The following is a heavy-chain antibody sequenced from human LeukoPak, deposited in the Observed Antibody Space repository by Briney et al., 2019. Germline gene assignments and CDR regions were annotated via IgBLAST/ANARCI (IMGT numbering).Heavy chain of an antibody. Sequence: SETLSLTCTVSGVSISSYYWSWIRQPPGKGLEWIGYIYYSGSTNYNPSLKSRVTISVDTSKNQFSLKLSSVTAADTAVYYCARGSKWFGELSFDYWGQGTLVTVSS. CDR2: IYYSGST. J-gene: IGHJ4*02. CDR1: GVSISSYY. D-gene: IGHD3-10*01. V-gene: IGHV4-59*01. CDR3: ARGSKWFGELSFDY.